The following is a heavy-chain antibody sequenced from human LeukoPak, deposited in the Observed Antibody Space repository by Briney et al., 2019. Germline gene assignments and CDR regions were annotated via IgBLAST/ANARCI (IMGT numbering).Heavy chain of an antibody. CDR3: ARGYWYYYDSSGYNRPYYFDY. D-gene: IGHD3-22*01. V-gene: IGHV4-59*08. J-gene: IGHJ4*02. CDR2: IHYTGTT. Sequence: SETLSLTCTVSGGSISNYYWSWIRQPPGKGLESIGWIHYTGTTLYNPPLKSRATFSVDTSKNQFSLKLSSVTAADTAVYYCARGYWYYYDSSGYNRPYYFDYWGQGTLVTVSS. CDR1: GGSISNYY.